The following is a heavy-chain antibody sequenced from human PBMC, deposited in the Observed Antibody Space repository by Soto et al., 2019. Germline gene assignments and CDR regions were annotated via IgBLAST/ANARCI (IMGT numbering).Heavy chain of an antibody. Sequence: QVQLVQSGAEVKKPGSSVKVSSKASGGAFSDYAFSWVRQAPGQGLEWLGGIMPIFRAPDYAQKFQGRVTITADQFTRTAYMQKNSLRPEDTAVYYCASWLKGPDIGNDYDGMDVWGQGTTVTVS. D-gene: IGHD1-1*01. CDR3: ASWLKGPDIGNDYDGMDV. J-gene: IGHJ6*02. CDR2: IMPIFRAP. V-gene: IGHV1-69*12. CDR1: GGAFSDYA.